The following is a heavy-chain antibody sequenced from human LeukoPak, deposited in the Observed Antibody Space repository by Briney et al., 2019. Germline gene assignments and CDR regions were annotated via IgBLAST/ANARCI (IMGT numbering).Heavy chain of an antibody. V-gene: IGHV1-2*02. D-gene: IGHD3-10*01. CDR3: AREGTGVWFGEFRPIDY. CDR1: GYTFTDYY. Sequence: GASVKVSCKASGYTFTDYYMHWVRQAPGQGLEWMGWINPNKGGTKYAQKFQGRVTMTRDTSISTAYMELSRLRSDDTAVYYCAREGTGVWFGEFRPIDYWGQGTLVTVSS. CDR2: INPNKGGT. J-gene: IGHJ4*02.